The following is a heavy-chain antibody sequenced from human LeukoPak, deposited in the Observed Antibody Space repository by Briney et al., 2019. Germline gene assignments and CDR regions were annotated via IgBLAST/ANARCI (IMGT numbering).Heavy chain of an antibody. V-gene: IGHV4-4*07. J-gene: IGHJ5*02. CDR2: IYTSGST. CDR1: GGSISSYY. CDR3: ARDQTGYCSSTSCYDWFDP. Sequence: PSETLSLTCTVSGGSISSYYWSWIRQPAGKGLEWIGRIYTSGSTNYNPSLKSRVTMSVDTSKNQFSLKLSSVTAADTAVYYCARDQTGYCSSTSCYDWFDPWGQGTLSPSPQ. D-gene: IGHD2-2*01.